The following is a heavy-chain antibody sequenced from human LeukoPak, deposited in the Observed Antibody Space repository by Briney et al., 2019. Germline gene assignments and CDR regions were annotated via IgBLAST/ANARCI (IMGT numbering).Heavy chain of an antibody. CDR2: IYYSGST. D-gene: IGHD2-2*01. V-gene: IGHV4-31*03. CDR1: GGSISSGGYY. Sequence: PSETLSLTCTVSGGSISSGGYYWSWMRQHPGKGLEWIGYIYYSGSTYYNPSLKSRVTISVDTSKNQFSLKLSSVTAADTPVYYCARVHHLIVVVPDARNYYYMDVWGKGTTVTVSS. J-gene: IGHJ6*03. CDR3: ARVHHLIVVVPDARNYYYMDV.